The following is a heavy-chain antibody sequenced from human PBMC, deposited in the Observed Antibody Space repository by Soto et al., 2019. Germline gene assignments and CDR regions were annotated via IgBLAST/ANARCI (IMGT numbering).Heavy chain of an antibody. J-gene: IGHJ4*02. CDR1: GFTFSSYW. D-gene: IGHD4-17*01. CDR2: IKQDGSEK. V-gene: IGHV3-7*01. CDR3: AGSFDYGGNGY. Sequence: GGSLRLSCAASGFTFSSYWMSWVRQAPGKGLEWVANIKQDGSEKYYVDSVKGRFTISRDNAKNSLYLQMNSLRAEDAAVYFCAGSFDYGGNGYWGQGTLVTVSS.